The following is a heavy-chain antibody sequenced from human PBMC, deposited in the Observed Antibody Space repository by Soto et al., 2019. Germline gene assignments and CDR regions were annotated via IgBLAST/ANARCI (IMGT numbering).Heavy chain of an antibody. J-gene: IGHJ6*02. CDR1: GYTFTSYD. V-gene: IGHV1-8*01. CDR3: ARGHGCSGGSCYSRYYGMDV. Sequence: QVQLVQSGAEVKKPGASVKVSCKASGYTFTSYDINWVRQATGQGLEWMGWMNPNSGNTGYAQKFQGRVTMTRNTSIRTAYMELSSLRSEDTAVYYCARGHGCSGGSCYSRYYGMDVWGQGTTVTVSS. D-gene: IGHD2-15*01. CDR2: MNPNSGNT.